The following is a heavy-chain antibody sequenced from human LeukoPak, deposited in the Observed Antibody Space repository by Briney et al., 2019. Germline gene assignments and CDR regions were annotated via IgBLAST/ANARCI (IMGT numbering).Heavy chain of an antibody. D-gene: IGHD2-2*03. CDR1: GYSFPTYW. V-gene: IGHV5-51*01. J-gene: IGHJ4*02. CDR3: ARPPSRGYSSSFEY. CDR2: IYPDESNI. Sequence: GESLKISCKGSGYSFPTYWIAWVRQMPGKGLEWMGIIYPDESNIRYSPSFQGQVTISADKSISTAYLQWSSLKASDTAMYYCARPPSRGYSSSFEYWGQGTMVTVSS.